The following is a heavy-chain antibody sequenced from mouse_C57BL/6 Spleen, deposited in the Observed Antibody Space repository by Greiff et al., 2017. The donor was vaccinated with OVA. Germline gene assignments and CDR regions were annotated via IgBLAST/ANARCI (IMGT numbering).Heavy chain of an antibody. CDR1: GYSITSGYY. Sequence: EVHLVESGPGLVKPSQSLSLTCSVTGYSITSGYYWNWIRQFPGNKLEWMGYISYDGSNNYNPSLKNRISITRDTSKNQFFLKLNSLTTEDTATYYCARGSYYSYFDYWGQGTTLTVSS. D-gene: IGHD2-12*01. CDR3: ARGSYYSYFDY. V-gene: IGHV3-6*01. J-gene: IGHJ2*01. CDR2: ISYDGSN.